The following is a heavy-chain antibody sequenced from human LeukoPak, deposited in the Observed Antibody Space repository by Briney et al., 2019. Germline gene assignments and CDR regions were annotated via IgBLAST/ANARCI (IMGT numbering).Heavy chain of an antibody. V-gene: IGHV4-30-4*01. D-gene: IGHD5-18*01. CDR1: GGSVSSGSYY. CDR2: IYYSGST. CDR3: ARGTATADAFDI. J-gene: IGHJ3*02. Sequence: KSSETLSLTCTVSGGSVSSGSYYWSWIRQPPGKGLEWIGYIYYSGSTYYNPSLKSRVTISVDTSKNQFSLKLSSVTAADTAVYYCARGTATADAFDIWGQGTMVTVSS.